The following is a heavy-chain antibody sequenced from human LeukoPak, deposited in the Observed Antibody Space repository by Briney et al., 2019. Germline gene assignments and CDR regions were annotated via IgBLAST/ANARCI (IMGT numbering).Heavy chain of an antibody. CDR1: GYTFTAYG. CDR2: ISAYNGHT. D-gene: IGHD6-6*01. Sequence: ASVTVSCKASGYTFTAYGITWVRQAPGQGLEWMGWISAYNGHTNYAQKLQGRVTMTTDTSTSTAYMELRSLTSDDTAVYYCARGGMFAGSSREDYWGQGTLVTVSS. CDR3: ARGGMFAGSSREDY. J-gene: IGHJ4*02. V-gene: IGHV1-18*01.